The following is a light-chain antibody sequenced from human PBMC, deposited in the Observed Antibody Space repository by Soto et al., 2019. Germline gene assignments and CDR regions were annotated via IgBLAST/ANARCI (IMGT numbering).Light chain of an antibody. CDR1: HGIGVR. CDR3: LRWYNFPRT. J-gene: IGKJ1*01. Sequence: DIQRTQSPSSVSASLGDRVTVTCRASHGIGVRLAWFQQKPGRAPQLLIQGASSLLSWTPSRFSGRGSETNITLTINGLQPEYFATYYCLRWYNFPRTCGQGTQV. V-gene: IGKV1-12*01. CDR2: GAS.